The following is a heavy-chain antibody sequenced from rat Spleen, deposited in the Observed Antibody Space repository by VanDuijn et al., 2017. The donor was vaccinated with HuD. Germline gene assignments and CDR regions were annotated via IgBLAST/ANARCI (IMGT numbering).Heavy chain of an antibody. D-gene: IGHD1-6*01. CDR3: ASLMYTPDYLGVMDV. J-gene: IGHJ4*01. CDR2: ISFDGSST. Sequence: EVQLVESDGGLVQPGRSLKLSCVASGFTFTDYNMAWVRQAPTKGLEWVATISFDGSSTYYRDSVKGRFTISRDNAKSTLSLQMDSLRSEDTATYYCASLMYTPDYLGVMDVWGQGASVTVSS. CDR1: GFTFTDYN. V-gene: IGHV5-29*01.